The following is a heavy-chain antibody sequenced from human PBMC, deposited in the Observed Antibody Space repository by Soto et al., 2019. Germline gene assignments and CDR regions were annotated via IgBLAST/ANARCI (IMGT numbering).Heavy chain of an antibody. CDR1: GFTVSTHY. CDR3: ATTGMGITLYYYYHGMDV. J-gene: IGHJ6*02. V-gene: IGHV3-66*01. CDR2: MFYGGST. Sequence: EVQLVESGGGLVQPGGSLRLSCAASGFTVSTHYMTWVRQAPGKGLEWVSVMFYGGSTYYADSVKGRFTISRDDSENTLYLQMNSLRAEDTAVYYCATTGMGITLYYYYHGMDVWSQGTTVTVSS. D-gene: IGHD3-10*01.